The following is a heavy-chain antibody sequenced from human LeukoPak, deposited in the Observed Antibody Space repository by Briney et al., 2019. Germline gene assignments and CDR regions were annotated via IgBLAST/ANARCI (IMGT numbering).Heavy chain of an antibody. Sequence: PSETLSLTCTVSGGSISSYYWGWIRQPPGKGLEWIGYIYYSGSTNYNPSLKSRVTISVDTSKNQFSLKLSSVTAADTAVYYCARDIVVVPAATDYYYYMDVWGKGTTVTVSS. V-gene: IGHV4-59*01. J-gene: IGHJ6*03. CDR2: IYYSGST. D-gene: IGHD2-2*01. CDR3: ARDIVVVPAATDYYYYMDV. CDR1: GGSISSYY.